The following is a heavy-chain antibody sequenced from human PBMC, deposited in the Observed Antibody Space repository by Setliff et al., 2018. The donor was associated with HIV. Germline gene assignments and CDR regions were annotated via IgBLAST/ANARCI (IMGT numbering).Heavy chain of an antibody. J-gene: IGHJ6*03. D-gene: IGHD3-10*01. Sequence: GESLTISCAASGFTFGSYSMNWVRQAPGKGLEWISSISSSSTFIHYANSVSGRFTISRDGAKNSLYPQMNSLRAEDTAVYYCVRDYGSGTNFFYSMDVWGKGTTVTVSS. CDR3: VRDYGSGTNFFYSMDV. CDR2: ISSSSTFI. CDR1: GFTFGSYS. V-gene: IGHV3-21*01.